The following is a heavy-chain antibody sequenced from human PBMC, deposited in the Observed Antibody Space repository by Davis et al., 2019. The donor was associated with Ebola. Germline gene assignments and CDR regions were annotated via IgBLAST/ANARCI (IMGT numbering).Heavy chain of an antibody. J-gene: IGHJ6*04. CDR2: VHGGNGNT. CDR3: ARTYSGSRIIMDV. D-gene: IGHD6-13*01. V-gene: IGHV1-3*01. Sequence: ASVKVSCKASGYTFTSYAMHWVRQAPGQRLEWMGWVHGGNGNTKYSQRFQGRVTMTTDTSTSTAYMEVGSLRSDDTAVYYCARTYSGSRIIMDVWGKGTTVTVSS. CDR1: GYTFTSYA.